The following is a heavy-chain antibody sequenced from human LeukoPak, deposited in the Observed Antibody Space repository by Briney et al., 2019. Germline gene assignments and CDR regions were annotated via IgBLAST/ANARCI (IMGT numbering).Heavy chain of an antibody. CDR1: GFTFSDYY. CDR3: ARENSSSWSDAFDI. J-gene: IGHJ3*02. V-gene: IGHV3-11*01. Sequence: GGSLRLSCAASGFTFSDYYMSWIRQAPGKGLEWVSYISSSGSTIYYADSVKGRFTISRDNAKNSLYLQMNSLRAEDTAVYYCARENSSSWSDAFDIWGQGTMVTVSS. CDR2: ISSSGSTI. D-gene: IGHD6-13*01.